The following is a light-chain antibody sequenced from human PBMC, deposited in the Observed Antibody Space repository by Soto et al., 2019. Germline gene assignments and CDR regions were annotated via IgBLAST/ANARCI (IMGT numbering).Light chain of an antibody. Sequence: EIVLTQSPATLSLSPGERATLSCRASQSVSSYLAWYQQKPGQAPRLLIYDASNRATGIPARFSGSGSGTAFTLTISSLEPEDFAVYYCQQRSNWLYTFGQGTKLEIQ. CDR3: QQRSNWLYT. CDR1: QSVSSY. J-gene: IGKJ2*01. CDR2: DAS. V-gene: IGKV3-11*01.